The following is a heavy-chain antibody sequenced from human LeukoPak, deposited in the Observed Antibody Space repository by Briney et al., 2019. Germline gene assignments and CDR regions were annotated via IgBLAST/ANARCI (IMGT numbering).Heavy chain of an antibody. CDR1: GGSFSGYY. J-gene: IGHJ6*02. D-gene: IGHD6-13*01. V-gene: IGHV4-34*01. CDR2: INHSGST. Sequence: PSETLSLTCAVYGGSFSGYYWSWIRQPPGKGLEWIGEINHSGSTNYNPSLKSRVTISVDTSKNQFSLKLSPVTAADTAVYYCATSSAGYSSSWSFYYYYGMDVWGQGTTVTVSS. CDR3: ATSSAGYSSSWSFYYYYGMDV.